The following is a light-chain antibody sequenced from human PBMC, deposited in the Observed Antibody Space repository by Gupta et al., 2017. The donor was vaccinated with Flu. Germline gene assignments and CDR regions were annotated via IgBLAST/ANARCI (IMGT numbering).Light chain of an antibody. CDR1: NIGSKS. V-gene: IGLV3-21*03. J-gene: IGLJ1*01. CDR2: EDS. CDR3: PAWNRNSDHEV. Sequence: KTATSTCGGNNIGSKSVHWYQQKAGPAPVLLVYEDSNRPSGIPERFSGSNSGTKATLTINRVEAGDEADYYCPAWNRNSDHEVFGAGTRVTVL.